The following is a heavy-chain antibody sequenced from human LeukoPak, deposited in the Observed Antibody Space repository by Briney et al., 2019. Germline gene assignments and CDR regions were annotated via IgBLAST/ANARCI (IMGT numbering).Heavy chain of an antibody. D-gene: IGHD3-3*01. V-gene: IGHV3-11*01. CDR2: ISSSGSTI. J-gene: IGHJ6*04. Sequence: GGSLRLSCAASGFTFSDYYMSWIRQAPGKGLEWVSYISSSGSTIYYADSVKGRFTISRDNAKNSLYLQMNSLRAEDTAVYYCARVPLHYDFWSGPVDVWGKGTTVTVSS. CDR1: GFTFSDYY. CDR3: ARVPLHYDFWSGPVDV.